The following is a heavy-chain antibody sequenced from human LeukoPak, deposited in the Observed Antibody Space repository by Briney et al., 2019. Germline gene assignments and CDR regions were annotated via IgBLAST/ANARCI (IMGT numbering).Heavy chain of an antibody. Sequence: ASVTVSCKASGYTFTDYYMHWVRQAPGQGLEWMGWINPDSGGTNYAQKFQGRVTMTRDTSIRTAYMELSSLRSDDTAVYYCARAQPTQYYSDISDYHRGTFHIWGQGTMVTVSA. J-gene: IGHJ3*02. CDR3: ARAQPTQYYSDISDYHRGTFHI. V-gene: IGHV1-2*02. D-gene: IGHD3-22*01. CDR1: GYTFTDYY. CDR2: INPDSGGT.